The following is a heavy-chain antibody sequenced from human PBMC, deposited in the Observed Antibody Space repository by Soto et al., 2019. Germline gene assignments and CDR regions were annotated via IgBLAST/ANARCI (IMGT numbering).Heavy chain of an antibody. Sequence: QVQLVQSGAEAKKPGSSVKVSCKASGGTFSSYAISWVRQAPGQGLEWMGGIIPIFGTANYAQKFQGRVTITADESTSTAYMELSSLRSEDTAVYYCARGQKVGSYYYGSGSYSYTLDYWGQGTLVTVSS. J-gene: IGHJ4*02. D-gene: IGHD3-10*01. CDR3: ARGQKVGSYYYGSGSYSYTLDY. V-gene: IGHV1-69*01. CDR1: GGTFSSYA. CDR2: IIPIFGTA.